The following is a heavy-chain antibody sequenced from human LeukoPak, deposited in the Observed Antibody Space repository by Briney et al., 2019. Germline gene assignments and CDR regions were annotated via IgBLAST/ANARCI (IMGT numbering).Heavy chain of an antibody. J-gene: IGHJ3*02. CDR1: GGTFNTYG. CDR3: ASNKPQKRALRDAFDI. CDR2: IIPLFGTA. D-gene: IGHD1/OR15-1a*01. Sequence: GSSVKVSCKASGGTFNTYGISWVRQAPGQGLEWMGGIIPLFGTAKYAQKFQGRVTITADESTSTVYMDLSRLRSEDTAVYYCASNKPQKRALRDAFDIWGQGTMVTVSS. V-gene: IGHV1-69*01.